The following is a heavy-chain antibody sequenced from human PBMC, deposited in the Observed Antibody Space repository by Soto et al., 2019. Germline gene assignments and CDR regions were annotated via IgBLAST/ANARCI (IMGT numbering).Heavy chain of an antibody. CDR3: ARGYCSGGSCYEDGYYYYMDV. CDR1: GGSISSGGYY. V-gene: IGHV4-31*03. Sequence: TSETLSLTCTVSGGSISSGGYYWSWIRQHPGKGQERIGYIYYSGSTYYNPSLKSRVTISVDTSKNQFSLKLSSVTAADTAVYYCARGYCSGGSCYEDGYYYYMDVWGKGTTVTVSS. CDR2: IYYSGST. D-gene: IGHD2-15*01. J-gene: IGHJ6*03.